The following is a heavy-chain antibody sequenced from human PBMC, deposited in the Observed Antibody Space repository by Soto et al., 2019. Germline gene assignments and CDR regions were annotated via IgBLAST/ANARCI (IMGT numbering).Heavy chain of an antibody. D-gene: IGHD4-17*01. Sequence: GGSLRLSCAASGFTFNIYALHWVRPAPGKGLEWVAVISFDGTKKYYSDSVKGRFTLSRDNLKNTLYLQMNNLRVEDAALYFCAREDDYGYRYINYGLDVWGQGTTVTVSS. CDR1: GFTFNIYA. J-gene: IGHJ6*02. V-gene: IGHV3-30-3*01. CDR3: AREDDYGYRYINYGLDV. CDR2: ISFDGTKK.